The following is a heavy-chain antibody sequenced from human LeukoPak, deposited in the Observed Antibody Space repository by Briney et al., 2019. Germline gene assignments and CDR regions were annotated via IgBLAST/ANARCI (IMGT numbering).Heavy chain of an antibody. V-gene: IGHV3-49*04. D-gene: IGHD4-23*01. CDR3: TRAVAHLDY. CDR1: GFTFGDYA. J-gene: IGHJ4*02. Sequence: GGSLRLSCTASGFTFGDYAMSWVRQAPGKGLEGVGFIRSKTYGGTTEYAASVKGRFTISRDDSKSIAYLQMNSLKTEDTAVYYCTRAVAHLDYWGEGTLVTVSS. CDR2: IRSKTYGGTT.